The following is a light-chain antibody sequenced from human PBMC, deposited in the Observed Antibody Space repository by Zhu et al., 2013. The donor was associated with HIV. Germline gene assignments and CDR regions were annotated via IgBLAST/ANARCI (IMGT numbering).Light chain of an antibody. V-gene: IGKV1-5*03. CDR3: QQYMSSSPIT. CDR1: QAISNW. Sequence: DIQLTQSPSSVSASVGDRVTITCRASQAISNWLAWYQQKPGQAPKPLIYKASTLESGVPSRFSGSGSATEFTLTISGLQPDDFATYYCQQYMSSSPITFGQGTRLEIK. CDR2: KAS. J-gene: IGKJ5*01.